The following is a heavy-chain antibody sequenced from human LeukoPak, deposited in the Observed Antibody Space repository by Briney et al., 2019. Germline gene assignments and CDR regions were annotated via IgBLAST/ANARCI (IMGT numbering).Heavy chain of an antibody. CDR3: ARAGGYYDSSGYDY. CDR2: IYHSGST. Sequence: PSETLSLTCAVSGGSISSGGYSWNWIRQPPGKGLEWIGYIYHSGSTYYNPSLKSRVTISVDTSKNQFSLKLSSVAAADTAVYYCARAGGYYDSSGYDYWGQGTLVTVSS. D-gene: IGHD3-22*01. V-gene: IGHV4-30-2*01. J-gene: IGHJ4*02. CDR1: GGSISSGGYS.